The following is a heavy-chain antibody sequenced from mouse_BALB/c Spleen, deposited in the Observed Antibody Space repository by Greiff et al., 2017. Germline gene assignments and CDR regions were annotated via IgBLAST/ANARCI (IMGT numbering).Heavy chain of an antibody. CDR3: ASTDFDYYAMDY. Sequence: VQLQQSGPRLVKPSQSLSLTCSVTGYSITSGYYWNWIRQFPGNKLEWMGYISYDGSNNYNPSLKNRISITRDTSKNQFFLKLNSVTTEDTATYYCASTDFDYYAMDYWGQGTSVTVSS. J-gene: IGHJ4*01. D-gene: IGHD1-1*01. CDR1: GYSITSGYY. V-gene: IGHV3-6*02. CDR2: ISYDGSN.